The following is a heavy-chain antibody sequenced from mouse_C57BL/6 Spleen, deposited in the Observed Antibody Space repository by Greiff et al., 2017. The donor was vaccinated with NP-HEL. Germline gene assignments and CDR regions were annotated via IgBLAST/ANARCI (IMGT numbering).Heavy chain of an antibody. J-gene: IGHJ1*03. D-gene: IGHD1-1*01. V-gene: IGHV1-80*01. Sequence: VQLQQSGAELVKPGASVKISCKASGYAFSSYWMNWVKQRPGKGLEWIGQIYPGDGDTNYNGKFKGKATLTADKSSSTAYMQLSSLTSEDSAVYFCASQYYYGSSDWYFDVWGTGTTVTVSS. CDR3: ASQYYYGSSDWYFDV. CDR2: IYPGDGDT. CDR1: GYAFSSYW.